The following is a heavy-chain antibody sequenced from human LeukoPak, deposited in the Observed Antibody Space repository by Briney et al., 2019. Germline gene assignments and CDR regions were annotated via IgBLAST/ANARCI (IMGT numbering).Heavy chain of an antibody. Sequence: SGPVLVKPTETLTLTCTVSGFSLSNARMGVSWIRQPPGKALEWLAHIFSNDEKSYTTSLKSRLTISKDTFKSQVVLTMTNVDPVDTATYHCARMPYYDFWSGYGYYFDYWGQGTLVTVSS. CDR2: IFSNDEK. CDR1: GFSLSNARMG. D-gene: IGHD3-3*01. CDR3: ARMPYYDFWSGYGYYFDY. J-gene: IGHJ4*02. V-gene: IGHV2-26*01.